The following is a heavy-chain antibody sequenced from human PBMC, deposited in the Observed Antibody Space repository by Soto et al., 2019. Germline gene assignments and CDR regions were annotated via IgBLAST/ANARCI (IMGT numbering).Heavy chain of an antibody. CDR3: ARPGGSGSYYRNNWFDP. J-gene: IGHJ5*02. CDR2: IDPSDSYT. V-gene: IGHV5-10-1*01. D-gene: IGHD3-10*01. CDR1: GYSFTSYW. Sequence: HGESLKISCKGSGYSFTSYWISWVRQMPGKGLEWMGRIDPSDSYTNYSPSFQGHVTISADKSISTAYLQWSSLKASDTAMYYCARPGGSGSYYRNNWFDPWGQGTLVTVSS.